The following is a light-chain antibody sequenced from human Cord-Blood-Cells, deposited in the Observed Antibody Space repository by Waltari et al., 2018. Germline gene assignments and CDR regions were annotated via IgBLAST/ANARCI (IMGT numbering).Light chain of an antibody. J-gene: IGKJ4*01. CDR1: QDISNY. Sequence: DIQMTQSPSSLSASVGDRVTITCQASQDISNYLNWYQQKPGKAPKLLISDASNLETEVPSRFSGSGSGTDFTFTISRLQSEDIATYYCQQYDNLPLTFGGGTKVEIK. CDR2: DAS. CDR3: QQYDNLPLT. V-gene: IGKV1-33*01.